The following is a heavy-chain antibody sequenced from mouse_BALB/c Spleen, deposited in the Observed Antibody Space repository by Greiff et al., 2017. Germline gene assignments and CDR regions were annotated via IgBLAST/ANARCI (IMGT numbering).Heavy chain of an antibody. Sequence: EVMLVESGGGLVKPGGSLKLSCAASGFTFSSYAMSWVRQSPEKRLEWVAEISSGGSYTYYPDTVPGRFTISRDNAKNTLYLEMSSLRSEDTAMYYCANHYGSPWFAYWGQGTLVTVSA. CDR2: ISSGGSYT. CDR1: GFTFSSYA. V-gene: IGHV5-9-4*01. CDR3: ANHYGSPWFAY. D-gene: IGHD1-1*01. J-gene: IGHJ3*01.